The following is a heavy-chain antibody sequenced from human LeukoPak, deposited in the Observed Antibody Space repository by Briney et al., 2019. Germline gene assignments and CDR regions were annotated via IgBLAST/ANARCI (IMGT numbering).Heavy chain of an antibody. J-gene: IGHJ4*02. CDR1: GGSISSGGYY. Sequence: SETLSLTCTVSGGSISSGGYYWSWIRQHPGKGLEWIGYIYYSGSTYYNPSLKSRVTISVDTSKNQFSLKLSSVTAADTAVYYCARMGAEGYYFDYWGQGSLVTVSS. D-gene: IGHD4/OR15-4a*01. CDR2: IYYSGST. CDR3: ARMGAEGYYFDY. V-gene: IGHV4-31*03.